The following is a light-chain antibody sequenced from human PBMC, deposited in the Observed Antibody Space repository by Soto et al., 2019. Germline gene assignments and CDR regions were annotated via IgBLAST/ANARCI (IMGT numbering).Light chain of an antibody. CDR3: QTWDTGIVV. V-gene: IGLV4-69*01. Sequence: QLVLTQSPSASASLGASVKLTCTLSSGHGNYVIAWHQQQPEKGPRYLMKVKSDGSHSQGDGIPDRFSGSSSGAERYLAISSLQSEDEADYYCQTWDTGIVVFGGGTKLTVL. CDR1: SGHGNYV. CDR2: VKSDGSH. J-gene: IGLJ2*01.